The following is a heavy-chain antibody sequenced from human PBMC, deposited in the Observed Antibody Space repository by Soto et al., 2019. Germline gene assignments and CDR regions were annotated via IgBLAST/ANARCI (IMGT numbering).Heavy chain of an antibody. CDR2: IIPNNGTA. V-gene: IGHV1-69*05. D-gene: IGHD2-21*02. CDR1: GGTFSSYA. CDR3: ARGPVVGVTH. Sequence: SVKVSCKASGGTFSSYAISWVRQAPGQGLEWMGGIIPNNGTANYAQKLQGRVTITTDASTSTAYMELRSLRSDDTAVYYCARGPVVGVTHWGQGTLVTVSS. J-gene: IGHJ4*02.